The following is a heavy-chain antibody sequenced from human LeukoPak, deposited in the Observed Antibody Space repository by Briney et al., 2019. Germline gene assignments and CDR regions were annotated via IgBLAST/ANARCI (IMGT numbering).Heavy chain of an antibody. CDR1: GGSISSSSYY. CDR3: ARGRAATPPAWGINWFDP. V-gene: IGHV4-61*05. CDR2: IYYSGST. J-gene: IGHJ5*02. Sequence: PSETLSLTCTVSGGSISSSSYYWGWIRQPPGKGLEWIGYIYYSGSTNYNPSLKSRVTISVDTSKNQFSLKLSSATAADTAVYYCARGRAATPPAWGINWFDPWGQGTLVTVSS. D-gene: IGHD2-15*01.